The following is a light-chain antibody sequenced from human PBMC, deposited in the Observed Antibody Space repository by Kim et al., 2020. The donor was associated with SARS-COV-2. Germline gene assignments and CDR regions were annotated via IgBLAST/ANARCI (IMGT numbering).Light chain of an antibody. CDR3: QHYHKWPHS. CDR1: QTIDNN. Sequence: SVYPGERTTLSCRASQTIDNNLAWFQQKPGQAPRLFIYGASTRAPGIPARFSGSGSGTEFTLTISSLQSEDFAVYYCQHYHKWPHSFGQGTKLEI. J-gene: IGKJ2*03. V-gene: IGKV3-15*01. CDR2: GAS.